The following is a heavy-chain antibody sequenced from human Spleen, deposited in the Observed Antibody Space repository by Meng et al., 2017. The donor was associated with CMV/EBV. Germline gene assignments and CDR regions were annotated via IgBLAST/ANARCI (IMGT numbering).Heavy chain of an antibody. V-gene: IGHV3-11*06. Sequence: QVPLGESGGGVVQPGGSLRLSCAASGFTFSDYYMSWIRQAPGKGLEWVSYISSSSSYTNYADSVKGRFTISRDNAKNSLYLQMDSLRADDSAVYYCGRDLSGERNHWGQGTLVTVSS. CDR2: ISSSSSYT. CDR1: GFTFSDYY. CDR3: GRDLSGERNH. D-gene: IGHD1-26*01. J-gene: IGHJ4*02.